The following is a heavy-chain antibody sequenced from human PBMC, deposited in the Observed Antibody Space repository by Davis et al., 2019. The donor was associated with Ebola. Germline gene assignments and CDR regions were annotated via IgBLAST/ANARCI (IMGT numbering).Heavy chain of an antibody. CDR3: AKDAPVPH. CDR1: GFRISSYA. V-gene: IGHV3-9*01. CDR2: ISWNSGSI. J-gene: IGHJ4*02. D-gene: IGHD6-6*01. Sequence: SLKISCAASGFRISSYAMHWVRQAPGKGLEWVSGISWNSGSIGYADSVKGRFTISRDNAKNSLYLQMNSLRAEDTALYYCAKDAPVPHWGQGTLVTVSS.